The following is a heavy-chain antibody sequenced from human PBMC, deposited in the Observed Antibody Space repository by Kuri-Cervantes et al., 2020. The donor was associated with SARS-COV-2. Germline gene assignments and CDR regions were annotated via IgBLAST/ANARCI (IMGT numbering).Heavy chain of an antibody. J-gene: IGHJ4*02. D-gene: IGHD6-6*01. V-gene: IGHV3-33*01. CDR2: IWYDGSNK. CDR1: GFTSSSYG. Sequence: GGSLRLSCAASGFTSSSYGMHWVRQAPGKGLEWVAVIWYDGSNKYYADSVKGRFTISRDNSKNTLYLQMNSLRAEDTAVYYCARVRDEYSSSSPLDYWGQGTLVTVSS. CDR3: ARVRDEYSSSSPLDY.